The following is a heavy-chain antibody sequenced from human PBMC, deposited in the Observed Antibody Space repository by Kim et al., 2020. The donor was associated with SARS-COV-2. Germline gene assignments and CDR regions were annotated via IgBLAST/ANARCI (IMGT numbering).Heavy chain of an antibody. CDR3: AKDGGDSCYWYFDL. D-gene: IGHD2-21*02. CDR2: IWYDGSNK. V-gene: IGHV3-33*06. Sequence: GGSLRLSCAASGFTFSSYAMHWVRQAPGKGLEWVAVIWYDGSNKYYADSVKGRFTISRDNSKNTLYLQMNSLRAEDTAVYYCAKDGGDSCYWYFDLWGRGTLVTVSS. J-gene: IGHJ2*01. CDR1: GFTFSSYA.